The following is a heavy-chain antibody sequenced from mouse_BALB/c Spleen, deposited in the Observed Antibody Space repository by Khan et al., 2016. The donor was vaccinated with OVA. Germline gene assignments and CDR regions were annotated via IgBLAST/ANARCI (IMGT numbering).Heavy chain of an antibody. CDR1: GFTFSTYG. V-gene: IGHV5-6*01. D-gene: IGHD1-1*01. CDR2: VSTGGGYT. CDR3: SRLAYYYDCEGFAY. J-gene: IGHJ3*01. Sequence: EVNLVESGGDLVKPGGSLKLSCAASGFTFSTYGMSWVRQTPDKRLEWVATVSTGGGYTSYPDRVKGRFTISRDNAKNTLYLQMSGLKSEDTAMFYCSRLAYYYDCEGFAYWGQGTLVTVSA.